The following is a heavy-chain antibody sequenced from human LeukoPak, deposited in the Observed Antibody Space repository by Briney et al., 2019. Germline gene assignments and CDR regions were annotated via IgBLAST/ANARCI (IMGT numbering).Heavy chain of an antibody. CDR2: ISGSGGST. CDR1: GFTFSSYA. CDR3: ANLGHSSSWYSGVWFDP. J-gene: IGHJ5*02. Sequence: GGSLRLSCAASGFTFSSYAMSWVRQAPGKGLEWVSAISGSGGSTYYADSVKGRFTISRDNSKNTLYLQMNSLRAEDTAVYYCANLGHSSSWYSGVWFDPWGQGTLVTVSS. V-gene: IGHV3-23*01. D-gene: IGHD6-13*01.